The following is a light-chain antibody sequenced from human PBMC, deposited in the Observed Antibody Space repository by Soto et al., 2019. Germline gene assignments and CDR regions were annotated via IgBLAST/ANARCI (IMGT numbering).Light chain of an antibody. CDR2: ESS. J-gene: IGKJ4*01. CDR1: QSVYSN. CDR3: QQYQSWPLT. Sequence: EIVMTQSPATLSLSPGERATLSCRASQSVYSNLAWYQQKPGQTPRLLLYESSTRATGIPDRFSGGGSGTEFTLTISSLQSEDFADYFCQQYQSWPLTFGGGTKVEIK. V-gene: IGKV3-15*01.